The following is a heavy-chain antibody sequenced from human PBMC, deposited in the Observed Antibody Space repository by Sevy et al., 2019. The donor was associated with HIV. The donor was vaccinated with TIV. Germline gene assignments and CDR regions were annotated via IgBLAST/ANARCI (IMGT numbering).Heavy chain of an antibody. CDR3: ARDPHEIMLSGSYYLY. CDR1: GFTLSYYG. J-gene: IGHJ4*02. CDR2: IWYDGSNT. Sequence: GGSLRLSCAASGFTLSYYGMHWVRQAPGKGLEWVAVIWYDGSNTIYADSVKGRFTISRDNSKNILYLQMNSLRDEDTAVYYCARDPHEIMLSGSYYLYWGQGPRVTVSS. D-gene: IGHD1-26*01. V-gene: IGHV3-33*01.